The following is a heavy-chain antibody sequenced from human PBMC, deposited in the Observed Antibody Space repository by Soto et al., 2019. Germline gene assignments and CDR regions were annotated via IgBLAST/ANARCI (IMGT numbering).Heavy chain of an antibody. CDR2: IYWDDDK. CDR1: GFTLNTSGVG. Sequence: PTLLNPRSSLELTCTFAGFTLNTSGVGVGWIWQATRNCLEWLALIYWDDDKRYSPCLKSRLTITKDTSKTQAVRTMTKMDPVDTATYYCAHTTGGVSDSSGDDAFDIWGQGTMVPVSS. CDR3: AHTTGGVSDSSGDDAFDI. J-gene: IGHJ3*02. D-gene: IGHD3-22*01. V-gene: IGHV2-5*02.